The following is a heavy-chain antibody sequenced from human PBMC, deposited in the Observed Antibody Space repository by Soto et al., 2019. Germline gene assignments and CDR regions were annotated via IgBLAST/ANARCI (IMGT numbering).Heavy chain of an antibody. CDR1: GYTFTGYY. D-gene: IGHD6-13*01. Sequence: ASVKVSCKASGYTFTGYYMHSVRQAPGQGLEWMGWINPNSGGTNYAQKFQGWVTMTRDTSISTAYMELSRLRSDDTAVYYCAREGRAAAGQYYYGMDVWGQGTTVTVSS. J-gene: IGHJ6*02. CDR2: INPNSGGT. CDR3: AREGRAAAGQYYYGMDV. V-gene: IGHV1-2*04.